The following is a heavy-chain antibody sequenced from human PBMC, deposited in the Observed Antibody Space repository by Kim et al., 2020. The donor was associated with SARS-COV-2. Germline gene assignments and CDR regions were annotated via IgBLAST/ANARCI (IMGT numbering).Heavy chain of an antibody. D-gene: IGHD3-22*01. J-gene: IGHJ4*02. V-gene: IGHV7-4-1*02. CDR2: INTNTGNP. Sequence: ASVKVSCKASGHTFANYAMNWVRQAPGQGLEWMGWINTNTGNPTYAQGFTGRFVFSLDTSVRTASLQISSLKAEDTAVYYCVSESFGGFPPDSRRFLWGQGTRVPVSS. CDR1: GHTFANYA. CDR3: VSESFGGFPPDSRRFL.